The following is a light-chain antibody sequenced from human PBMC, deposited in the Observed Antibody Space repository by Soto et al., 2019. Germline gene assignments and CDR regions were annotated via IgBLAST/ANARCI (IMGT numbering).Light chain of an antibody. CDR3: QQSYSTPIT. J-gene: IGKJ5*01. Sequence: DIQMNQSPSTLSASVGDRVTITCRASQSISTWLAWYQQKPGKAPKLLIYAASTLQGGVPSRFSGSGSGTDFTLTISSLQPEDFATYYCQQSYSTPITFGQGTRLEIK. CDR1: QSISTW. CDR2: AAS. V-gene: IGKV1-39*01.